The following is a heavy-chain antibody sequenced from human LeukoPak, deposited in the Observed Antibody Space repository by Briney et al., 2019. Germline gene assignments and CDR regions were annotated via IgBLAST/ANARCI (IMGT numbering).Heavy chain of an antibody. J-gene: IGHJ6*03. V-gene: IGHV4-38-2*02. CDR1: GYSISSGYY. CDR2: IYHSGNT. CDR3: ARVVYYYYYMDV. Sequence: PSEALSLTCTVSGYSISSGYYWGWIRQPPGKGLERIANIYHSGNTYYNPSLKSRVTISIDTSKNQFSLKLSSVTAADTAVYYCARVVYYYYYMDVWGKGTTVTVSS.